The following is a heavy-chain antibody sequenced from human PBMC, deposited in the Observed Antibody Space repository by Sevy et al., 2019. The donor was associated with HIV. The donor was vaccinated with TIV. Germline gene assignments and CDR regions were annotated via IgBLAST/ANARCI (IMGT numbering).Heavy chain of an antibody. CDR1: GDSISSSY. CDR3: ARGGPNQQQLDYFDH. CDR2: IYYSGIT. V-gene: IGHV4-59*01. Sequence: SETLSLTCTVSGDSISSSYWSWIRQPPGKGLEWIGYIYYSGITNYNPSLKSRVTISRDMSKNQFSLKLSSVTAADTAIYYCARGGPNQQQLDYFDHWGQGTLVTVSS. J-gene: IGHJ4*02. D-gene: IGHD1-1*01.